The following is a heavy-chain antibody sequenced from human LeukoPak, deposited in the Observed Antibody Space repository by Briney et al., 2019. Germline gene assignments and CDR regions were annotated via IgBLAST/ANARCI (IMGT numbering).Heavy chain of an antibody. CDR3: VRGVAATVTDH. V-gene: IGHV3-74*01. CDR1: GFTFRSYW. Sequence: GGSLRLSCAASGFTFRSYWMHWVRHVPGKGLVWVSRINGDGSSTSYADSVKGRFTISRDNAKNTLYLQMNSLRADDTAVYYCVRGVAATVTDHWGQGTLVTVSS. CDR2: INGDGSST. J-gene: IGHJ4*02. D-gene: IGHD6-13*01.